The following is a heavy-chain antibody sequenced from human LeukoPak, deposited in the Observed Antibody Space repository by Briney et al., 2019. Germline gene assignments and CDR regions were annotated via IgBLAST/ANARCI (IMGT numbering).Heavy chain of an antibody. CDR2: ISSSSSYI. CDR1: GFTFSSYS. V-gene: IGHV3-21*01. CDR3: IVLAVTATLGFDY. Sequence: GGSLRLSCAASGFTFSSYSMNWARQAPGKGLEWVSSISSSSSYIYYADSVKGRFTISRDHAKNSLYLQVNSLRAEDTAVYYCIVLAVTATLGFDYWGQGTLVTVSS. D-gene: IGHD6-19*01. J-gene: IGHJ4*02.